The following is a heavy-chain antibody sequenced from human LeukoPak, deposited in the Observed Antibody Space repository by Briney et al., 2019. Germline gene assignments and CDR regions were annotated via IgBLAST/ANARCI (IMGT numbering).Heavy chain of an antibody. CDR3: ARDKLGSGYSSDFDY. CDR2: IYTGGTT. D-gene: IGHD6-19*01. V-gene: IGHV3-66*02. J-gene: IGHJ4*02. CDR1: GFSVSSNY. Sequence: PGGSLRLSCAASGFSVSSNYMNWVRQAPGKGLEWVSAIYTGGTTYYADSVKGRFTISRDNSKNTLYLQMNSLRAEDMAVYYCARDKLGSGYSSDFDYWGQGTLVTVSS.